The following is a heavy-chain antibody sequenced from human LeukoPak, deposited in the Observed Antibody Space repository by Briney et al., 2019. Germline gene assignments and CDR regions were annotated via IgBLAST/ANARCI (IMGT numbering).Heavy chain of an antibody. CDR3: AKDGDYYDSRGEYLFDY. CDR2: ISYDGSNK. CDR1: GFTFSSYG. D-gene: IGHD3-22*01. J-gene: IGHJ4*02. V-gene: IGHV3-30*18. Sequence: PGGSLRLSCAASGFTFSSYGMHWVRQAPGKGLEWVAVISYDGSNKYYADSVKGRFTISRDNSKNTLYLQMNSLRAEDTAVYYCAKDGDYYDSRGEYLFDYWGQGTLVTVSS.